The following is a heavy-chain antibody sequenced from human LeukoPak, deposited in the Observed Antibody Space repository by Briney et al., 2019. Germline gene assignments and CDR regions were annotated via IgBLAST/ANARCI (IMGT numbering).Heavy chain of an antibody. CDR1: GFTLSSYW. J-gene: IGHJ3*02. CDR3: ARERLRITMIVVVRGGAFDI. CDR2: IKQDGSEK. D-gene: IGHD3-22*01. Sequence: GGSLRLSCAASGFTLSSYWMSWVRQAPGKGLEWVANIKQDGSEKYYVDSVKGRFTISRDNAKNSLYLQMNSLRAEDTAVYYCARERLRITMIVVVRGGAFDIWGQGTMVTVSS. V-gene: IGHV3-7*05.